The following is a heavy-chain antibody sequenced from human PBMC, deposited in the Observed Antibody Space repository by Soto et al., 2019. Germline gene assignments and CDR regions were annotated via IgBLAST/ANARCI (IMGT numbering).Heavy chain of an antibody. CDR1: GGTFSSYT. D-gene: IGHD2-15*01. CDR2: IIPILGIA. CDR3: AKDLGYCSGGNCYRGDYYYGMDV. V-gene: IGHV1-69*04. Sequence: GASVKVSCKASGGTFSSYTISWVRQAPGQGLEWMGRIIPILGIANYAQKFQGRVTITADKSTSTAYMELSSLRAEDTAVYYCAKDLGYCSGGNCYRGDYYYGMDVWGQGTTVTVSS. J-gene: IGHJ6*02.